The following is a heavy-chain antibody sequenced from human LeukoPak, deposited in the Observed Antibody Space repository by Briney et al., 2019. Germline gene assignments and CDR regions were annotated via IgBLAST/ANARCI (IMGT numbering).Heavy chain of an antibody. J-gene: IGHJ1*01. CDR1: GFSFRDFP. D-gene: IGHD6-19*01. CDR2: ISSVGSNV. CDR3: ARGPEAVSWLVPGFQH. V-gene: IGHV3-30*04. Sequence: PGGSLRLSCAASGFSFRDFPMYWVRQAPGKGQEWVAVISSVGSNVYYSASVKGRFTISRDNSKNTLSLRLDSLRTDDTAVYYCARGPEAVSWLVPGFQHWGQGTLVTVSS.